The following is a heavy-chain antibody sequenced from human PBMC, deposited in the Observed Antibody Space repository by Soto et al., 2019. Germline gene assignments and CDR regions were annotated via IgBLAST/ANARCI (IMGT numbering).Heavy chain of an antibody. CDR3: ARAVIYYYYGMDV. Sequence: CKSSGCTFSSYAISWVRQAPGQGLEWMGGIIPIFGTANYAQKFQGRVTITADESTSTAYMELSSLRSEDTAVYYCARAVIYYYYGMDVWGQGTTVTVSS. J-gene: IGHJ6*02. CDR2: IIPIFGTA. CDR1: GCTFSSYA. V-gene: IGHV1-69*01.